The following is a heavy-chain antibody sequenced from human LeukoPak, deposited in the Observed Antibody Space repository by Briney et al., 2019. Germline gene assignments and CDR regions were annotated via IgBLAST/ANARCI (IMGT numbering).Heavy chain of an antibody. CDR3: ARDPEWELRNNAFDI. J-gene: IGHJ4*02. CDR2: INPSGGST. CDR1: GYTFTSYY. Sequence: ASVKVSCKASGYTFTSYYMHWVRQPPGKGLEWMGLINPSGGSTSYAQKFQGRVTMTRDTSTSTAYMELSSLRSEDTAVYYCARDPEWELRNNAFDIWGQGTLVTVSS. V-gene: IGHV1-46*01. D-gene: IGHD1-26*01.